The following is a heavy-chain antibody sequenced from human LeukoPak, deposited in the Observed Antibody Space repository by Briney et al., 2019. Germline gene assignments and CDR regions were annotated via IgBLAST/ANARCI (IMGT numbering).Heavy chain of an antibody. Sequence: GESLKISCEASGYTFTNDWIGWVRQVPGKGLEWMAIVHPGHSTTTYSPSFEGQVTISADGSVNIAYLQWRSLKDSDTAIYYCARLSYFEVTQYFDYWGQGTLVTVSS. CDR1: GYTFTNDW. J-gene: IGHJ4*02. CDR3: ARLSYFEVTQYFDY. V-gene: IGHV5-51*01. D-gene: IGHD1-26*01. CDR2: VHPGHSTT.